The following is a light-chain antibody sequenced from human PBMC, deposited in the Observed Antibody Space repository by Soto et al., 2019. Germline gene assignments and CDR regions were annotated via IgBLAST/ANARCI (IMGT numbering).Light chain of an antibody. CDR3: QHYNSYSEA. Sequence: EIQMTHSPPTPSSSLGDIVTTTCLSSSTISSWLAWYQQKPGKAPKLLIYKASALKSGVPSRFSGSGSGTEFTLTISSLQPDDFATYYCQHYNSYSEAFGQGTKVDIK. CDR1: STISSW. CDR2: KAS. V-gene: IGKV1-5*03. J-gene: IGKJ1*01.